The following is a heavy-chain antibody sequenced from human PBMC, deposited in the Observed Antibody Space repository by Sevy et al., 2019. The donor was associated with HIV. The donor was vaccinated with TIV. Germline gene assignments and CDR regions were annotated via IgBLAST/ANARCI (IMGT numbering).Heavy chain of an antibody. CDR1: GFAFTNYYA. CDR3: ARETDNSARWLDP. CDR2: IWHDGSNK. Sequence: GGSLRLSCAASGFAFTNYYAMHWVRQAPGKGLEWVAFIWHDGSNKYMADSVKGRFTISRDNSKNTLFLQMNSLTVEDTAVYYCARETDNSARWLDPWGQGTLVTVSS. D-gene: IGHD4-4*01. V-gene: IGHV3-33*08. J-gene: IGHJ5*02.